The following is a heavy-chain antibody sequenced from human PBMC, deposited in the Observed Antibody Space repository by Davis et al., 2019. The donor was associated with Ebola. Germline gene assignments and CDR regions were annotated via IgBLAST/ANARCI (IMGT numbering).Heavy chain of an antibody. Sequence: ASVKVSCKASGYTFTSYDINWVRQATGQGLEWMGWMNPNSGNSGSTPKFQDRITIHRNPSISTVYMELRSLTSQDTAVYYCARGHRVPSSSWSDYWGQGTLVTVSS. D-gene: IGHD6-13*01. CDR1: GYTFTSYD. J-gene: IGHJ4*02. CDR2: MNPNSGNS. CDR3: ARGHRVPSSSWSDY. V-gene: IGHV1-8*03.